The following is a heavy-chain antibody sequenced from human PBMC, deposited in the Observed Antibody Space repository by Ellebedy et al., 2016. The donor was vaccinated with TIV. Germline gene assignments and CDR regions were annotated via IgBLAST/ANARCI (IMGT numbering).Heavy chain of an antibody. CDR3: ARVGSGSTYFDY. CDR1: GGTFSSYA. V-gene: IGHV1-69*13. Sequence: AASVKVSCKSSGGTFSSYAISWVRQAPGQGLEWMGGIIPIFGSADYAQKFQGRVTITADESTSTAYMELSSLRSEDTAVYYCARVGSGSTYFDYWGQGTLVTVSS. D-gene: IGHD2-15*01. J-gene: IGHJ4*02. CDR2: IIPIFGSA.